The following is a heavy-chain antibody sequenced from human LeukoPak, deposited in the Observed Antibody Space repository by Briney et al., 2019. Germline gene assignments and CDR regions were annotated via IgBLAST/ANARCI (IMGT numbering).Heavy chain of an antibody. Sequence: SESLSLTCAVYGGSFSGYYWSWIRQPPGKGLEWIGEINHSGSTNYNPSLKSRVTISVDTSKNQFSLKLSSVTAADTAVYYCARPGVVPAASYAFDIWGQGTMVTVSS. CDR1: GGSFSGYY. CDR3: ARPGVVPAASYAFDI. D-gene: IGHD2-2*01. J-gene: IGHJ3*02. CDR2: INHSGST. V-gene: IGHV4-34*01.